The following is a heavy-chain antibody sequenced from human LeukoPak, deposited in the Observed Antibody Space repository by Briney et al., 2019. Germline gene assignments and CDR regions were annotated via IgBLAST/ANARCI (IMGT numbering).Heavy chain of an antibody. J-gene: IGHJ3*02. Sequence: GGSLRLSCAASGFTFSSYSMNWVRQAPGKGLEWVSSITSSSSYIYYAGSVKGRFTISRDNARNSLSLQMNSLRAEDTAVYYCARYRFVVGATDSFDIWGQGTMVTVSS. V-gene: IGHV3-21*01. CDR2: ITSSSSYI. CDR1: GFTFSSYS. CDR3: ARYRFVVGATDSFDI. D-gene: IGHD1-26*01.